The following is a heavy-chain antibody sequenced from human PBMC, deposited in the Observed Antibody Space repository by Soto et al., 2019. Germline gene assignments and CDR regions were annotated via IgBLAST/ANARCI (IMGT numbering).Heavy chain of an antibody. J-gene: IGHJ4*02. CDR3: ASHYDMWSGYLSPVDY. CDR2: IDTSGTKI. CDR1: GYTFSDYY. Sequence: QVQLVESGGDLVKPGGSLRLSCAASGYTFSDYYMSWIRQAPGKGREWISYIDTSGTKIYYADSVKARFTITRDNAKNSLYLEMNSLRDEDTAVYYCASHYDMWSGYLSPVDYWGQGTLVTVSS. V-gene: IGHV3-11*01. D-gene: IGHD3-3*01.